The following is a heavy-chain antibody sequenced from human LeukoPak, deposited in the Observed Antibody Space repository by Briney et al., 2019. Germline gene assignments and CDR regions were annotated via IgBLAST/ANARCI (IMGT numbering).Heavy chain of an antibody. Sequence: PSETLSLTCSASGDSVTGQFCSWVRLPPGRELEWIGYFYYGGSTLYNRALESRATISVDKAKNQFSLRLTSVTAADTAVYYCAVMGSSYGNAFDIWGQGTVVSVSS. CDR2: FYYGGST. CDR3: AVMGSSYGNAFDI. D-gene: IGHD3-3*01. V-gene: IGHV4-59*02. CDR1: GDSVTGQF. J-gene: IGHJ3*02.